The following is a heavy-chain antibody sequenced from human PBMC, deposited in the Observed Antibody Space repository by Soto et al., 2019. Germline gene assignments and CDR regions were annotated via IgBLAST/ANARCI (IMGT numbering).Heavy chain of an antibody. D-gene: IGHD1-1*01. J-gene: IGHJ5*02. Sequence: SVKVSCKASGGTFSSYAISWVRQAPGQGLEWMGGIIPIFGTANYAQKFQGRVTITADKSTSTAYMELSSLRSEDTAVYYCARDPDSNWMDNWFDPWGQGTLVTVSS. CDR1: GGTFSSYA. V-gene: IGHV1-69*06. CDR2: IIPIFGTA. CDR3: ARDPDSNWMDNWFDP.